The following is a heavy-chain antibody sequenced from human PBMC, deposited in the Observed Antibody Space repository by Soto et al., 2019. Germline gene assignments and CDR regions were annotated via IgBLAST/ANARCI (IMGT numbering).Heavy chain of an antibody. CDR2: MSFDGSNK. V-gene: IGHV3-30-3*01. CDR1: GFTFRDYA. CDR3: ARDVSGSYGSYWSDP. D-gene: IGHD1-26*01. J-gene: IGHJ5*02. Sequence: ESGGGVVQPGRSLRLSCAASGFTFRDYAAHWVRQAPGKGLERVALMSFDGSNKYYADSVKGRFTISRDSSKNTLYLQMNSLRPEDTAVYFCARDVSGSYGSYWSDPWGQGTLVTVSS.